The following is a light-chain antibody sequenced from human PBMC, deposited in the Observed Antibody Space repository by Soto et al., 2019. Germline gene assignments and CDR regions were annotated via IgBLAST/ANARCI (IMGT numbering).Light chain of an antibody. CDR1: QRVDSY. V-gene: IGKV1-39*01. CDR2: AAS. J-gene: IGKJ1*01. CDR3: QQTYTSVAT. Sequence: DIQVTQSPSSLSPSVGDSVTLSCQTSQRVDSYIHWYQHQSGKPPKLLIYAASTLQDGVPSRFSGGGSGTAFSLIITGLQPEDSATYYCQQTYTSVATFGQGTKV.